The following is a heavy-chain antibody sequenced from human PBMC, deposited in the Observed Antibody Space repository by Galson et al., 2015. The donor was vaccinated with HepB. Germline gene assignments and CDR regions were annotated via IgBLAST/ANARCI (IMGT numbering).Heavy chain of an antibody. CDR1: GFTFGSYG. Sequence: SLRLSCAASGFTFGSYGMHWVRQAPGKGLEWVAFIRYDGSNKYYADSVKGRFTISRDNSKNTLYLQMNSLRAEDTAVYYCVRDYSGFYNAFDVWGQGTLVTVSS. D-gene: IGHD3-22*01. V-gene: IGHV3-30*02. J-gene: IGHJ3*01. CDR3: VRDYSGFYNAFDV. CDR2: IRYDGSNK.